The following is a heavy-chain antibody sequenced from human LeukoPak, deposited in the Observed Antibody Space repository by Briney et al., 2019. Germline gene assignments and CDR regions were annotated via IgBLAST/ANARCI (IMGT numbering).Heavy chain of an antibody. J-gene: IGHJ4*02. CDR3: ARDQLYSATGSFDY. V-gene: IGHV3-48*04. CDR1: GFTFRNYG. CDR2: ISSSSSTI. D-gene: IGHD3-9*01. Sequence: GGSLRLSCAASGFTFRNYGVNWVRQAPGKGLEWISYISSSSSTIFYADSVRGRFTMSRDNAKNSLYLQVNSLRAEDTAVYYCARDQLYSATGSFDYWGQGTLVTVS.